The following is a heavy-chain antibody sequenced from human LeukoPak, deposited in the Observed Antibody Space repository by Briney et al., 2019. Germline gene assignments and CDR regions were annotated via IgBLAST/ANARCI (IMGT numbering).Heavy chain of an antibody. V-gene: IGHV4-4*09. CDR3: ARTTSAYYMDV. CDR2: IYTSGST. CDR1: GGSISSYY. J-gene: IGHJ6*03. D-gene: IGHD4-17*01. Sequence: SETLSLTCTVSGGSISSYYWSWIRQPPGKGLEWIGYIYTSGSTNYNPSLKSRVTISVDMSKNQFSLKLSSVTAADTAVYYCARTTSAYYMDVWGKGTTVTVSS.